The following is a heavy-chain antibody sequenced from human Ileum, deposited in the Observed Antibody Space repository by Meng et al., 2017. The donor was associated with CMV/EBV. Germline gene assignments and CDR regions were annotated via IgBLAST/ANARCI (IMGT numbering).Heavy chain of an antibody. V-gene: IGHV1-46*01. CDR3: ARGRSRTDFDY. J-gene: IGHJ4*02. D-gene: IGHD1-14*01. CDR2: SNAGDGST. Sequence: QVPLLQFGAEAKKPGASVTLSCKASGYSFAGLCRHWEPQAPGEGLEWIRISNAGDGSTNSVQKCQGIVTMTRETYTATIQMELSSLRSENTAGYYCARGRSRTDFDYWGQGTLVTVSS. CDR1: GYSFAGLC.